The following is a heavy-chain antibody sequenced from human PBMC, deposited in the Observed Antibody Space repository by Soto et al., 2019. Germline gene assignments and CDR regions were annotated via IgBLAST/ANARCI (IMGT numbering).Heavy chain of an antibody. J-gene: IGHJ6*02. D-gene: IGHD3-16*02. CDR3: ARDHLSHDYVWGSYRSVAPYYGMDV. CDR1: GFTFSSYA. CDR2: ISYDGSNK. Sequence: GGSLRLSCAASGFTFSSYAMHWVRQAPGKGLEWVAVISYDGSNKYYADSVKGRFTISRDNSKNTLYLQMNSLRAEDTAVYYCARDHLSHDYVWGSYRSVAPYYGMDVWGQGTTVTVSS. V-gene: IGHV3-30-3*01.